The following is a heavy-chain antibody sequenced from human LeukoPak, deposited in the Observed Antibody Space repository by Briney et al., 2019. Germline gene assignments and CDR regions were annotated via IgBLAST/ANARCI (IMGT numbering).Heavy chain of an antibody. Sequence: PGGSLRLSCAASGFTFSSYSMNWVRQAPGKGLEWVSSISSSSYIYYADSVKGRFTISRDNAKNSLYLQMNSLRAEDTAVYYCARDLGAYGSGSYPYDYWGQGTLVTVSS. CDR3: ARDLGAYGSGSYPYDY. V-gene: IGHV3-21*01. CDR2: ISSSSYI. J-gene: IGHJ4*02. D-gene: IGHD3-10*01. CDR1: GFTFSSYS.